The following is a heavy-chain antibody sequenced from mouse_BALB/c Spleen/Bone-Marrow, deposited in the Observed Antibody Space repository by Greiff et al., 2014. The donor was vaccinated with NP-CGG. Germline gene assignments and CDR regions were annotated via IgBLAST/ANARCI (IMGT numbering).Heavy chain of an antibody. CDR2: IDPANGDT. Sequence: EVQLQQSGPELVKPGASVKLSCAASGFNIKDTYMHWVKQRPEQGLEWIGRIDPANGDTKYDPKFQGKATITADPSSNTAYLQLSSLTSEGTAVYYCTRPSFYYGSSYWYFGVWGAGTTVTVSS. CDR3: TRPSFYYGSSYWYFGV. J-gene: IGHJ1*01. V-gene: IGHV14-3*02. D-gene: IGHD1-1*01. CDR1: GFNIKDTY.